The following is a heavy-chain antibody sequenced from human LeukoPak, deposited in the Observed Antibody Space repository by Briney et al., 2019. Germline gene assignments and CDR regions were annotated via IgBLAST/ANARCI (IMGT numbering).Heavy chain of an antibody. Sequence: PGGSLRLSCAASGFTFSHYGMHWVRQAPGKGLEWVAYIRYDESDKYYADSVKGRFTISRDNSKNTLYVQMHSLRAEDTAVYYCAKSIAVAGFVGGRTFDYWGQGILVTVSS. V-gene: IGHV3-30*02. D-gene: IGHD6-19*01. CDR1: GFTFSHYG. J-gene: IGHJ4*02. CDR3: AKSIAVAGFVGGRTFDY. CDR2: IRYDESDK.